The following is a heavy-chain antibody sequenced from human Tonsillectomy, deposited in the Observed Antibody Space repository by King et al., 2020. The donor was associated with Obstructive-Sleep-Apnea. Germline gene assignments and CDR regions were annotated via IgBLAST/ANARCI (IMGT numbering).Heavy chain of an antibody. CDR3: ARSPIGYCSSTSCYLGVDY. D-gene: IGHD2-2*01. CDR1: GFSLSTSGMC. Sequence: QVTLQESGPALVKPTQTLTLTCTFSGFSLSTSGMCVSWIRQPPGKALEWLARIDWDDDKYYSTSLKTRLTISKDTSKNQVVLTMTNMDPVDTATYYCARSPIGYCSSTSCYLGVDYWGQGTLVTVSS. V-gene: IGHV2-70*15. J-gene: IGHJ4*02. CDR2: IDWDDDK.